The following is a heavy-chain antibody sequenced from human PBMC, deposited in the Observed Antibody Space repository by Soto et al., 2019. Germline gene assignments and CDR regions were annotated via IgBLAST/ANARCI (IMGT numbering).Heavy chain of an antibody. V-gene: IGHV3-48*03. Sequence: LGLSCAASGFTFSSYEMHWVRQAPGKGLEWISYISSGGGTIYYADSVKGRFTISRDNPKNSLFLQMNSLRAEDTAVYYCARGSNPDYWGQGALVTVSS. J-gene: IGHJ4*02. CDR3: ARGSNPDY. CDR1: GFTFSSYE. CDR2: ISSGGGTI.